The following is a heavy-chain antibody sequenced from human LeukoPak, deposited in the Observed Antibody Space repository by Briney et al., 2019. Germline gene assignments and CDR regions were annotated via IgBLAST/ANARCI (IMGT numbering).Heavy chain of an antibody. V-gene: IGHV3-7*01. Sequence: GGSLRLSCAASGFTVSSNYMSWVRQAPGKGLEWVANIKQDGSENYYVDSVKGRFTISRDNAKNSLYLQMNSLRAEDTAVYYCARDYFGAGILDYWGQGTLVSVSS. J-gene: IGHJ4*02. CDR1: GFTVSSNY. CDR2: IKQDGSEN. D-gene: IGHD3-10*01. CDR3: ARDYFGAGILDY.